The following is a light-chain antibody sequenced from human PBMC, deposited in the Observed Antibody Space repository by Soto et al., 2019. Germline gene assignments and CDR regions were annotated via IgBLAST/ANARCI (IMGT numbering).Light chain of an antibody. CDR2: DAS. CDR1: QSVNSRY. J-gene: IGKJ4*01. V-gene: IGKV3-20*01. Sequence: EIVLTQSPGTLSLSPGERATLSCRASQSVNSRYLAWYQQKPGQAPRLLIYDASNRATGIPDRFSGSESGTDFTLTISRLEPEDFGVYYCQQYVSSPPGLTFGGGTKVESK. CDR3: QQYVSSPPGLT.